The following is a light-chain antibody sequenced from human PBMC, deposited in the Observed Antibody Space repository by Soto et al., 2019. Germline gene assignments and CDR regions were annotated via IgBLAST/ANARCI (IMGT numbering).Light chain of an antibody. CDR3: ASWDDSLNGHV. J-gene: IGLJ1*01. CDR1: SSNIASNT. CDR2: SND. Sequence: QSVLTQPTSASGTPGQRVTVSCSGSSSNIASNTVNWYQQLPGTAPKLLIYSNDQLPSGVPDRFSASKSGTSAPLAISGLQSEDEADYYCASWDDSLNGHVFGTGTKVTVL. V-gene: IGLV1-44*01.